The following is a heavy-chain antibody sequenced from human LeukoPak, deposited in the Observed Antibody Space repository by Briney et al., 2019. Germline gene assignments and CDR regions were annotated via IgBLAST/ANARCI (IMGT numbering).Heavy chain of an antibody. CDR2: INHSGST. J-gene: IGHJ4*02. D-gene: IGHD6-13*01. CDR1: GGSFSGYY. CDR3: ARWGSSSWYVGLVPFDY. V-gene: IGHV4-34*01. Sequence: SETLSLTCAVYGGSFSGYYWSWIRQPPGKGLEWIGEINHSGSTNYNPSLKSRVTISVDTSKNQFSLKLSSVTAADTAVYYCARWGSSSWYVGLVPFDYWGQGTLVTVSS.